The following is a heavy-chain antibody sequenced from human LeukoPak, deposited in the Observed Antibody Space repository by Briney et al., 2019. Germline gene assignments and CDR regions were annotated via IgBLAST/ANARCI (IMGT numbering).Heavy chain of an antibody. J-gene: IGHJ3*02. D-gene: IGHD3-22*01. V-gene: IGHV3-23*01. Sequence: HPGGSLRLSCAASGFTLSSYNMKWVRQAPGKGLEWVSSISYRSSDIEYADSVKGRFTISRDNSKNTLYLQMNSLRAEDTAVYYCAKEEDYYDSSAHAFDIWGQGTMVTVSS. CDR2: ISYRSSDI. CDR1: GFTLSSYN. CDR3: AKEEDYYDSSAHAFDI.